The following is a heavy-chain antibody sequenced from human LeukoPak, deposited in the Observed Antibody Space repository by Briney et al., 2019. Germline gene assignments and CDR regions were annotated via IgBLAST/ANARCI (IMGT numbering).Heavy chain of an antibody. CDR1: GGSISSGGYS. CDR2: IYHSGST. Sequence: SETLSLTCAVSGGSISSGGYSWSWIRQPPGKGLEWIGYIYHSGSTYYNPSLKSRVTISVDTSKNQFSLKLSSVTAADTAVYYCARHPSGSYHLRNWYFDLWGRGTLVTVSS. J-gene: IGHJ2*01. V-gene: IGHV4-30-2*01. CDR3: ARHPSGSYHLRNWYFDL. D-gene: IGHD1-26*01.